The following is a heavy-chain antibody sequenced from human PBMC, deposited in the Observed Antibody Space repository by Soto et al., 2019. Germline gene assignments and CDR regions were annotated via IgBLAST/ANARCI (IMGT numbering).Heavy chain of an antibody. D-gene: IGHD5-12*01. CDR2: IIPIFGTA. Sequence: SVKVSCKASGGTFSSYAISWVRQAPGQGLEWMGGIIPIFGTANYAQKFQGRVTITADESTSTAYMELSSLRSEDTAVYYCARDVDIVATITSDYYYYGMDVWGQGTTVTVSS. J-gene: IGHJ6*02. CDR1: GGTFSSYA. CDR3: ARDVDIVATITSDYYYYGMDV. V-gene: IGHV1-69*13.